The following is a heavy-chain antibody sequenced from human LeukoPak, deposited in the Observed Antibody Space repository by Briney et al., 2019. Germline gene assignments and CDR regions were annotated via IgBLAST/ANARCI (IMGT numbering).Heavy chain of an antibody. V-gene: IGHV3-23*01. CDR2: ISGSGDNT. D-gene: IGHD3-22*01. Sequence: RGSLRLSCAASGFTFSSYAMSWVRQAPGKGLEWVSGISGSGDNTYYADSVKGRFTISRDNSKNTLYVQVNSLGTEDTAAYYCAKGSYYDSSGSFYFDYWGQGTLVTVSS. CDR3: AKGSYYDSSGSFYFDY. J-gene: IGHJ4*02. CDR1: GFTFSSYA.